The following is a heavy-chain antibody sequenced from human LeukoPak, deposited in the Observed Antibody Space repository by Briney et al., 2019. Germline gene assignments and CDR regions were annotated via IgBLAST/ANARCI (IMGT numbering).Heavy chain of an antibody. Sequence: ASVKVSCKASGYTFTSYGISWVRHPHGQGLEWMGWISAYNGETNYTQKLQGRVTMTTDTSTSTAYMELRSLRSDDTAVYYCARGGPAPHRITLIVVASSTDAFDIWGQGTMVTVSS. CDR1: GYTFTSYG. J-gene: IGHJ3*02. CDR2: ISAYNGET. CDR3: ARGGPAPHRITLIVVASSTDAFDI. V-gene: IGHV1-18*01. D-gene: IGHD3-22*01.